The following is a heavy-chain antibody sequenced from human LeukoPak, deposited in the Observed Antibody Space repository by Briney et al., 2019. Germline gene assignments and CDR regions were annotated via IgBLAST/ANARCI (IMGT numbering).Heavy chain of an antibody. CDR1: GGSISNYY. CDR2: IYYSGSI. Sequence: SETLSLTCTASGGSISNYYWSWIRQPPGKGLEWIGYIYYSGSINYNPSLRSRVTISVDTSKNQFSLKLSSVTAADTAVYYCARRSGSRLDYWGQGTLVTVSS. V-gene: IGHV4-59*08. J-gene: IGHJ4*02. CDR3: ARRSGSRLDY. D-gene: IGHD1-26*01.